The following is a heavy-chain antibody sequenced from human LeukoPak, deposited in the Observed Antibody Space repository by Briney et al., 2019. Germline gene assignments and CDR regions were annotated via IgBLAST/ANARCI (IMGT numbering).Heavy chain of an antibody. D-gene: IGHD6-13*01. J-gene: IGHJ6*03. CDR3: ARCFVSVAAAGTDYYYYYMDV. CDR1: GGSISSYY. V-gene: IGHV4-59*01. CDR2: IYYSGST. Sequence: SETLSLTCTVSGGSISSYYWSWIRQPPGKGLEWIGYIYYSGSTNYNPSLKSRVTISVDTSKNQFSLKLSSVTAADTAVYYCARCFVSVAAAGTDYYYYYMDVWGKGTTVTVSS.